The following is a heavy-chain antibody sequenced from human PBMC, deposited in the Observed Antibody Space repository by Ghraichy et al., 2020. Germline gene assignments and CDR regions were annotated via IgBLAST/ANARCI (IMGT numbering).Heavy chain of an antibody. D-gene: IGHD3-22*01. CDR2: ISYDGSNK. CDR3: EAQDPYYYDSSGYSQ. V-gene: IGHV3-30*04. Sequence: GGSLRLSCAASGFTFSSYAMHWVRQAPGKGLEWVAVISYDGSNKYYADSVKGRFTISRDNSKNTLYLQMNSLRAEDTAVYYCEAQDPYYYDSSGYSQWGQGTLVTVSS. J-gene: IGHJ4*02. CDR1: GFTFSSYA.